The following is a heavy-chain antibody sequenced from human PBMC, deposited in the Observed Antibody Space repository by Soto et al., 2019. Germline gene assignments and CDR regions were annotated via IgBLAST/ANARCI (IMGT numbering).Heavy chain of an antibody. D-gene: IGHD3-9*01. CDR2: IYYRGNT. J-gene: IGHJ4*02. Sequence: QLQLQESGPGLVKPSETLSLTCSVSGDSINSDNYYWCWIRQPPGTGLEWIGSIYYRGNTYYNPSLKTRVTISLDKSKSQFSLKLNSVTAADSAVYFCARLEGLATISYYFDYWGQGTLVTVSS. V-gene: IGHV4-39*01. CDR3: ARLEGLATISYYFDY. CDR1: GDSINSDNYY.